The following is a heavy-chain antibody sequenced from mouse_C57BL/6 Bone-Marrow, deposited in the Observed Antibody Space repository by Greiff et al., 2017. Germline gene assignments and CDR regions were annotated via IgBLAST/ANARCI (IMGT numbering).Heavy chain of an antibody. CDR2: IYPGSGNT. Sequence: VQLQQSGAELVRPGASVTLSCKASGYTFTDYYINWVKQRPGQGLEWIARIYPGSGNTYYNEKFKGKATLTAEKSSSTAYMQLSSLTSEDSAVYLGATTEAMDYWGQGTTVTVSS. V-gene: IGHV1-76*01. J-gene: IGHJ4*01. CDR1: GYTFTDYY. CDR3: ATTEAMDY.